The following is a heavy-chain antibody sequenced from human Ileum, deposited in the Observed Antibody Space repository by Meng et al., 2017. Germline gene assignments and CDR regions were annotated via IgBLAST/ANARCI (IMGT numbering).Heavy chain of an antibody. D-gene: IGHD6-19*01. V-gene: IGHV1-46*01. CDR1: GYTFTTYY. Sequence: ASVKVSCKTSGYTFTTYYIHWLRQAPGQGLEWMGMINPNGGRTTYPQKFQGRVTLTRDTSTSTVYMELSSLRSEDTAVYYCARDPYSTGWYGEYYYYYGMDVWGQGTTVTVSS. CDR3: ARDPYSTGWYGEYYYYYGMDV. CDR2: INPNGGRT. J-gene: IGHJ6*02.